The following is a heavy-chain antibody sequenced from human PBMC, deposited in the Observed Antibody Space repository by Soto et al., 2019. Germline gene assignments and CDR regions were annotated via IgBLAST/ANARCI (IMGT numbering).Heavy chain of an antibody. D-gene: IGHD6-6*01. CDR2: ISDSGGTR. J-gene: IGHJ4*02. CDR1: GFTFSTFA. V-gene: IGHV3-23*01. CDR3: ANIEDSSSSLSGIAGY. Sequence: EVHLLESGGGLVQPGGSLRLSCAASGFTFSTFAMAWVRQAPGKGLEWVSGISDSGGTRDYTDSVKGRFTISRDNSKNTLYLQMNSLRADDAAVYFCANIEDSSSSLSGIAGYWGQGTLVTVSS.